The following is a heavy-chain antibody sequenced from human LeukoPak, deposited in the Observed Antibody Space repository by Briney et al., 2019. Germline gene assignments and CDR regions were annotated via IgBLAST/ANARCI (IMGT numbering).Heavy chain of an antibody. CDR3: AKGSGVRGVFDY. D-gene: IGHD3-10*01. J-gene: IGHJ4*02. V-gene: IGHV3-23*01. CDR1: GFTFSSYG. CDR2: ISGSGGST. Sequence: PGGSLRLSCAASGFTFSSYGMSWVRQAPGKRLEWVSAISGSGGSTYYADSVKGRFTISRDNSKNTLYLQMNSLRAEDTAVYYCAKGSGVRGVFDYWGQGTLVTVSS.